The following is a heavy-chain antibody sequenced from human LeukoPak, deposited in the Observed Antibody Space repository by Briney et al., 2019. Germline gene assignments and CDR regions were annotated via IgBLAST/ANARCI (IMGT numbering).Heavy chain of an antibody. CDR3: AREPPYYYDSSGYYPDDY. V-gene: IGHV1-18*01. Sequence: GASVTVSCKASGYTFTSYGISWVRQAPGQGLEWMGWISAYNGNTNYAQKFQGRVTMTTDTSTSTAYMELRSLRSDDTAVYYCAREPPYYYDSSGYYPDDYWGQGTLVTVSS. D-gene: IGHD3-22*01. CDR1: GYTFTSYG. J-gene: IGHJ4*02. CDR2: ISAYNGNT.